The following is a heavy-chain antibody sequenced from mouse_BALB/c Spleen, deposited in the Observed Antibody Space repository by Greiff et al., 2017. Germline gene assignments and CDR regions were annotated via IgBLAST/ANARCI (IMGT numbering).Heavy chain of an antibody. D-gene: IGHD2-4*01. J-gene: IGHJ3*01. Sequence: EVKLVESGGGLVKPGGSLKLSCAASGFTFSSYTMSWVRQTPEKRLEWVATISSGGSYTYYPDSVKGRFTISRDNAKNTLYLQMSSLKSEDTAMYYCTRGDYDGFAYWGQGTLVTVSA. CDR1: GFTFSSYT. V-gene: IGHV5-6-4*01. CDR3: TRGDYDGFAY. CDR2: ISSGGSYT.